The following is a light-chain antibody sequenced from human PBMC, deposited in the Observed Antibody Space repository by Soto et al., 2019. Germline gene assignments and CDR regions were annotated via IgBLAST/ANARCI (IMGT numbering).Light chain of an antibody. J-gene: IGKJ5*01. CDR3: HQYGISPPVT. V-gene: IGKV3-20*01. Sequence: EIVLTQSPGTLSLSPGERATLSCRASQSVSSSYLAWYQQKPGQAPRLLIYGASSGATGIPDRFSGSGSGTDFTLTISRLEPEDFAMYYCHQYGISPPVTFGQGTRLEI. CDR1: QSVSSSY. CDR2: GAS.